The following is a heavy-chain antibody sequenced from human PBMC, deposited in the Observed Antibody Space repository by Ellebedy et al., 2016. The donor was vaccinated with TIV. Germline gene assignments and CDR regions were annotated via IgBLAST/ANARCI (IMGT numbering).Heavy chain of an antibody. Sequence: PGGSLRLSCAASGFIVSSNYMSWVRQAPGKGLEWVSIIYSGGGTYYADSVKGRFTISRDNSKNTLYLQMNSLRVEDMAVYYCASRPNGDYHFLDYWGQGTLVTVSS. CDR3: ASRPNGDYHFLDY. D-gene: IGHD4-17*01. V-gene: IGHV3-66*01. CDR2: IYSGGGT. CDR1: GFIVSSNY. J-gene: IGHJ4*02.